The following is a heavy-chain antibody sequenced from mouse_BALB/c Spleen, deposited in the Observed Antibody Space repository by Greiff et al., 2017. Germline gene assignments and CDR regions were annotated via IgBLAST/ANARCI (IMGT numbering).Heavy chain of an antibody. Sequence: LVKTGASVKISCKASGYSFTGYYMHWVKQSHGKSLEWIGYISCYNGATSYNQKFKGKATFTVDTSSSTAYMQFNSLTSEDSAVYYCASSQGYPLYAMDYWGQGTSVTVSS. J-gene: IGHJ4*01. CDR3: ASSQGYPLYAMDY. CDR1: GYSFTGYY. D-gene: IGHD2-2*01. CDR2: ISCYNGAT. V-gene: IGHV1S34*01.